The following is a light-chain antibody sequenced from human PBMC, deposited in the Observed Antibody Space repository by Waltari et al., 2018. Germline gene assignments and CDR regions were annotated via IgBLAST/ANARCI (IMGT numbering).Light chain of an antibody. CDR3: QHVYSYPVT. CDR2: AAS. CDR1: QGMSGY. V-gene: IGKV1-9*01. J-gene: IGKJ4*01. Sequence: DIQLTQSPSFLSASVGDRVTFTCRARQGMSGYLAWYQQKPNKAPKLLINAASTLQSGVPSRFSGGKSGTEFTLTISSLQPEDFATYFCQHVYSYPVTFGGGTTLDI.